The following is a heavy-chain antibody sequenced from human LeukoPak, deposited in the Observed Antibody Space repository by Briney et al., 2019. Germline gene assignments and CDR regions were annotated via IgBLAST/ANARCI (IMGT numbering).Heavy chain of an antibody. Sequence: LETLSLTCTVSGGSIISSDYHWGWVRQPPGKGLEWIGSIYYSGSTNYNPSLKSRVTISVDTSKNQFSLKLSSVTAADTAVYYCARMTTVTTGIDYWGQGTLVTVSS. J-gene: IGHJ4*02. CDR3: ARMTTVTTGIDY. CDR2: IYYSGST. D-gene: IGHD4-17*01. V-gene: IGHV4-39*07. CDR1: GGSIISSDYH.